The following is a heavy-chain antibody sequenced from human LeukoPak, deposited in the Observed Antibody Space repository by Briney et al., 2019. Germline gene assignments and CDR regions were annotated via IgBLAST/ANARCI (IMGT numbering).Heavy chain of an antibody. D-gene: IGHD6-19*01. CDR3: ASSPWLSHRP. CDR1: GGSFSGCY. J-gene: IGHJ5*02. Sequence: ASETLSLTCAVYGGSFSGCYWSWIRQPPGKGLEWIGEINHSGSTDYNPSLKSRVTISVDTSNNQFSLKLSSVTAADTAIYYCASSPWLSHRPWGQGTLVTVSS. CDR2: INHSGST. V-gene: IGHV4-34*01.